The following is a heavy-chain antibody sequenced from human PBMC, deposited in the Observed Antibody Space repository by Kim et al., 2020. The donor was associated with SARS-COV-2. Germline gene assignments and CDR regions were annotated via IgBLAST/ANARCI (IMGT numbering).Heavy chain of an antibody. V-gene: IGHV3-73*01. Sequence: KGRFTISRDDSKNTAYLQMNSLKTEDTAVYYCTGPLTTIPDYYYYYGMDVWGQGTTVTVSS. CDR3: TGPLTTIPDYYYYYGMDV. D-gene: IGHD3-9*01. J-gene: IGHJ6*02.